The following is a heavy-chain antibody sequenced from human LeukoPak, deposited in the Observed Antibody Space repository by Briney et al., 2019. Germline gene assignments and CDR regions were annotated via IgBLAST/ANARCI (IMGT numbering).Heavy chain of an antibody. CDR3: ARGGYSYYDFWSGNAFDI. Sequence: ASVKVSCKASGHTFTSYAMHWVRQAPGQRLEWMGWINVGNDNTKYSQKFQGRVTITRDTSASTAYMELSSLRSEDTAVYYCARGGYSYYDFWSGNAFDIWGQGTMVTVSS. V-gene: IGHV1-3*01. CDR1: GHTFTSYA. CDR2: INVGNDNT. J-gene: IGHJ3*02. D-gene: IGHD3-3*01.